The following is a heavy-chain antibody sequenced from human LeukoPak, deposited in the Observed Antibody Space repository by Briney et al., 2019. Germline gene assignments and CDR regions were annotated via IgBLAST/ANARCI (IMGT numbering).Heavy chain of an antibody. V-gene: IGHV1-69*13. CDR3: AKERGERYFVSGGYFDY. CDR2: IIPIFGTA. Sequence: SVKVSCKASRGTFSSYAISWVRQAPGQGLEWMGGIIPIFGTANYAQKFQGRVTITADESTSTAYMELSSLRSEDTAVYYCAKERGERYFVSGGYFDYWGQGTLVTVSS. J-gene: IGHJ4*02. CDR1: RGTFSSYA. D-gene: IGHD3-9*01.